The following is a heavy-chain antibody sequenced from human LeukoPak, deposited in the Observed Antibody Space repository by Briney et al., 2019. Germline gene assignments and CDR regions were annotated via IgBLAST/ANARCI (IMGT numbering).Heavy chain of an antibody. CDR3: ARVGGYSYGYGFDY. Sequence: SQTLSLTCTVSGGSISSGDYSWSWIRQPPGKGLEWIGYIYYSGSTYYNPSLKSRVTISVDTSKNQFSLKLSSVTAADTAVYYCARVGGYSYGYGFDYWGQGTLVTVSS. V-gene: IGHV4-30-4*01. D-gene: IGHD5-18*01. CDR1: GGSISSGDYS. CDR2: IYYSGST. J-gene: IGHJ4*02.